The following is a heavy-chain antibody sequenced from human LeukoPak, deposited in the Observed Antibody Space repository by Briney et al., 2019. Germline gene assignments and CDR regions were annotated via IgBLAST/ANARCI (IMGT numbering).Heavy chain of an antibody. CDR1: GFTFSSYS. CDR2: ISTSSSYI. J-gene: IGHJ4*02. V-gene: IGHV3-21*01. CDR3: ARDRWLQSQRYFDY. Sequence: GESLKISCAASGFTFSSYSMNWVRQAPGKGLEWVSSISTSSSYIYYADSVKGRFTISRDNARNSLYLQMNNLRAEDTALYYCARDRWLQSQRYFDYWGQGTLVTVSS. D-gene: IGHD5-24*01.